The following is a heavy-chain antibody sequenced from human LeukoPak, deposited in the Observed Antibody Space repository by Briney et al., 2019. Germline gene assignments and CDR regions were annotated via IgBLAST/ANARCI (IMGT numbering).Heavy chain of an antibody. CDR2: IGGGDDI. CDR3: AKDATPFNSIWDYYDS. Sequence: PGGSLRLSCAASGFTFSNYAMNWVRQAPGKGLEWVAGIGGGDDIHYADSVKGRFTGSTDDSKNTLYLQMSSLRIEDTAVYYCAKDATPFNSIWDYYDSWGQGTLVTVSA. CDR1: GFTFSNYA. J-gene: IGHJ4*02. D-gene: IGHD7-27*01. V-gene: IGHV3-23*01.